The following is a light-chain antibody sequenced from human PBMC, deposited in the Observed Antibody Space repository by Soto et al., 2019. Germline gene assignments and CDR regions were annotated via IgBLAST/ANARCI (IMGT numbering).Light chain of an antibody. CDR1: QSISGN. V-gene: IGKV3-15*01. CDR3: HQHAESPLT. Sequence: EIVMTQSPATLSVSPGESVTLSCRASQSISGNLAWYQQKPGQAPRLLIHGASDRATGIPARFSGSGSGTEFTLTISSLQSEDFAVYYCHQHAESPLTFGGGTKVDI. CDR2: GAS. J-gene: IGKJ4*01.